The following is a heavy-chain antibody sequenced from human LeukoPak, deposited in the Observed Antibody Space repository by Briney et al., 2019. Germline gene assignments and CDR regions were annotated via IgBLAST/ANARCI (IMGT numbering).Heavy chain of an antibody. V-gene: IGHV3-7*01. D-gene: IGHD1-26*01. Sequence: GGSLRLSCAASGFTFSSYWMSWVRQAPGKGLEWVANIKQDGSEKYYVDSVKGRFTISRDNAKNSLYLQMNSLRAEDTAVYYCARRRYSGSSQHFDYWGQGTLVTVSP. CDR3: ARRRYSGSSQHFDY. CDR2: IKQDGSEK. J-gene: IGHJ4*02. CDR1: GFTFSSYW.